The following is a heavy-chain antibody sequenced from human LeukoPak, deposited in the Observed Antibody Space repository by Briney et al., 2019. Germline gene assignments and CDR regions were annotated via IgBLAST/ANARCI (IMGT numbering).Heavy chain of an antibody. Sequence: SETLSLTCTVSGGSISSSNYYWGWIRQPPGKGLEWIGSIYYSGSTYYNPSLKSGVTISVDTSKNQFSLKLSSVTAADTAVYYCARQSSDILTGYYRGPYYYYGMDVWGQGTTVTVSS. V-gene: IGHV4-39*01. CDR2: IYYSGST. J-gene: IGHJ6*02. CDR3: ARQSSDILTGYYRGPYYYYGMDV. CDR1: GGSISSSNYY. D-gene: IGHD3-9*01.